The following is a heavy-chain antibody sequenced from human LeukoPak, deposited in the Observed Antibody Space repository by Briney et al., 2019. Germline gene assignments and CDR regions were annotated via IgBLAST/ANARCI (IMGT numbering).Heavy chain of an antibody. D-gene: IGHD6-19*01. CDR1: GFTFSSYS. V-gene: IGHV3-48*01. CDR2: ISSSSSTI. Sequence: PGGSLRLSCAASGFTFSSYSMNWVRQAPGKGLEWVSYISSSSSTIYYADSVKGRFTISRDTSKNTLYMQMNSLRAEDTAVYYCAREQEQWLRYYFDYWGQGTLVRVS. J-gene: IGHJ4*02. CDR3: AREQEQWLRYYFDY.